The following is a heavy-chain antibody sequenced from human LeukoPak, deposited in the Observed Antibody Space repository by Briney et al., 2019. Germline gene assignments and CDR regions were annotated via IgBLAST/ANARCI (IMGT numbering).Heavy chain of an antibody. D-gene: IGHD3-10*01. CDR3: AKDKSMVRELDY. CDR1: GFTFSSYG. Sequence: HPGGSLRLSCAASGFTFSSYGMSWVRQAPGKGLEWLTFIQYDGNNKYYSDSVKGRFTISRDNSKNTLFLQMNSLRAEDTAVYYCAKDKSMVRELDYWGQGTLVTVSS. V-gene: IGHV3-30*02. CDR2: IQYDGNNK. J-gene: IGHJ4*02.